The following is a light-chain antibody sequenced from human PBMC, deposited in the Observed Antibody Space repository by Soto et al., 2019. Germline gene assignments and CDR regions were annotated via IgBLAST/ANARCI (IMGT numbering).Light chain of an antibody. V-gene: IGKV3-20*01. CDR3: QQNDNLPLT. Sequence: EIVLTQSPGTLSLSPGERATLSCRASQSVSSSSLAWYQQKRGQAPRLLIQDASSRATGIPDRFSGSGSGTDFTLTINSLQSEDFAVYFCQQNDNLPLTFGPGTKVEIK. CDR2: DAS. J-gene: IGKJ3*01. CDR1: QSVSSSS.